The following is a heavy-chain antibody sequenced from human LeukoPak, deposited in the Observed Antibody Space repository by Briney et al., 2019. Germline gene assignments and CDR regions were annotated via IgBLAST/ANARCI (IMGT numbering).Heavy chain of an antibody. CDR3: ARDPGLALPDAFDI. V-gene: IGHV4-39*07. CDR1: GGSINSSSYY. Sequence: SETLSLTCTVSGGSINSSSYYWGWIRQPPGKGLEWIGSIYYSGSTYYNPSLKSRVTISVDTSKNQFSLTLSSVTAADTAVYYCARDPGLALPDAFDIWGQGTMVTVSS. J-gene: IGHJ3*02. D-gene: IGHD3-16*01. CDR2: IYYSGST.